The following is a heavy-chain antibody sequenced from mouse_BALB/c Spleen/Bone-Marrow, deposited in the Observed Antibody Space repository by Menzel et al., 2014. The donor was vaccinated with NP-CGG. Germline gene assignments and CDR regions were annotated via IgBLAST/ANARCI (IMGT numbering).Heavy chain of an antibody. J-gene: IGHJ4*01. V-gene: IGHV3-1*02. D-gene: IGHD1-1*02. CDR2: IHYSGST. CDR1: GYSITSGYS. Sequence: EVQRVESGPDLVKPSQSLSLTCTVTGYSITSGYSWHWIRQLPGNTLEWMGYIHYSGSTNYNPSLKSRISITRDTSKNQFFLQLNSVATEDTATYYCTRRGLYYGYAMDYWGQGTSVTVSS. CDR3: TRRGLYYGYAMDY.